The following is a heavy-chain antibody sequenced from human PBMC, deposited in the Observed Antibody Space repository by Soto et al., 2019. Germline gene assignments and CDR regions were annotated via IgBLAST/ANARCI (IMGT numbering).Heavy chain of an antibody. CDR3: ARVYCSGGSCYAKNWFDP. V-gene: IGHV4-59*08. J-gene: IGHJ5*02. D-gene: IGHD2-15*01. CDR2: IYYSGST. Sequence: SETLSLTCTVSGGSISSYYWSWIRQPPGKGLEWIGYIYYSGSTNYNPSLKSRVTISVDTSKNQFSLKLSSVTAADTAVYYCARVYCSGGSCYAKNWFDPWGQRTLVTVSS. CDR1: GGSISSYY.